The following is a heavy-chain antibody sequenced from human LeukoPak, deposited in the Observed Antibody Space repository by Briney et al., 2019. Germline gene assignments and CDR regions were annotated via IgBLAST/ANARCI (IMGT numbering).Heavy chain of an antibody. CDR2: VYSSGST. CDR1: RGSISSGGYY. J-gene: IGHJ2*01. Sequence: PSETLSLTCTVSRGSISSGGYYWHWIRQPAGKGLEWIGRVYSSGSTNYSPSLKSRVTMSLDTSKNQFSLKVRSVTAADTAFYYCVRAGPGAQRDEWYFDLWGRGTLVTVSS. V-gene: IGHV4-61*02. D-gene: IGHD7-27*01. CDR3: VRAGPGAQRDEWYFDL.